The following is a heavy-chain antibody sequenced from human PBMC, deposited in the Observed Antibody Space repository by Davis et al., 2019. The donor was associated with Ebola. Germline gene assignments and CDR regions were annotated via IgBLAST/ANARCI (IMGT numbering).Heavy chain of an antibody. J-gene: IGHJ6*04. CDR2: TYYSSKWFN. CDR3: VRGWFRAGMDV. V-gene: IGHV6-1*01. CDR1: GDSVSGSTGA. D-gene: IGHD3-10*01. Sequence: HSQTLSLTCAISGDSVSGSTGAWNWIRQSPSRGLEWLGRTYYSSKWFNDYAVSVNGRITINPDTSKNQFSLQLNSVTPEDTAVYYCVRGWFRAGMDVWGEGTTVTVSP.